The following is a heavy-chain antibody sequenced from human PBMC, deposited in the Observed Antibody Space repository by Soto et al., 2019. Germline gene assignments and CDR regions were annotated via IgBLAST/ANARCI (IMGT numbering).Heavy chain of an antibody. CDR1: GFSFSSCA. J-gene: IGHJ4*02. CDR3: AKHTLFSDSCYEDY. D-gene: IGHD2-15*01. Sequence: EVQLLESGGGLIQPGGSLRLSCAASGFSFSSCAMSWVRQAPGKGLEWVSVISGSGRSTDYADSVKGRFTMSRDNSKNMVFLQMNSLRAEDTAVYYCAKHTLFSDSCYEDYWGQGTLVTVSS. CDR2: ISGSGRST. V-gene: IGHV3-23*01.